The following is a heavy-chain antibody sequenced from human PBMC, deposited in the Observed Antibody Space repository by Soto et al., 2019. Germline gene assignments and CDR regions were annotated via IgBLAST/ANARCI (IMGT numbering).Heavy chain of an antibody. J-gene: IGHJ4*02. CDR2: TYYRSKWYN. CDR3: ARGVAVAGDPPLQFDE. CDR1: GDSVSSNSAA. Sequence: PSQTLSLTCVISGDSVSSNSAAWNWIRQSPSRGLEWLGRTYYRSKWYNDYAVSVKSRITINPDTSKNQFSLQLNSVTPEDTAVYYCARGVAVAGDPPLQFDEWGQGTLVTVSS. D-gene: IGHD6-19*01. V-gene: IGHV6-1*01.